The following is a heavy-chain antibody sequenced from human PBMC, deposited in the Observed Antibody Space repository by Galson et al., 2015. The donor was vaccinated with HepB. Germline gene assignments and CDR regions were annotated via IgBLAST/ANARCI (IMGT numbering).Heavy chain of an antibody. CDR2: ISGSGAGT. J-gene: IGHJ3*01. D-gene: IGHD3-10*01. V-gene: IGHV3-23*01. CDR3: AKDSLRDYFGSGTLWAFDV. Sequence: SLRLSCAASGFTFTNFAMNWVRQAPGKGLEWVSGISGSGAGTYHADSVKGRFTISRDNSKNTLYLQMSSLRAEDTAIYYCAKDSLRDYFGSGTLWAFDVWGQGTMVTVSS. CDR1: GFTFTNFA.